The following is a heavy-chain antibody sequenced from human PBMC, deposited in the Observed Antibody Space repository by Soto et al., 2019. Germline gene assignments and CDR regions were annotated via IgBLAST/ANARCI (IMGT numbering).Heavy chain of an antibody. CDR3: ARAVAVPADFDY. CDR1: GYTFTGYA. Sequence: QVQLVQSGAEEKKPGASVKVSCKASGYTFTGYAMHWARQAPGQRLEWMGWIHAGNGNTKYSQKFQGRVTITRDTSASTAYMELRSLRSEDTAVYYCARAVAVPADFDYWGQGTLVTVSS. D-gene: IGHD6-19*01. CDR2: IHAGNGNT. V-gene: IGHV1-3*05. J-gene: IGHJ4*02.